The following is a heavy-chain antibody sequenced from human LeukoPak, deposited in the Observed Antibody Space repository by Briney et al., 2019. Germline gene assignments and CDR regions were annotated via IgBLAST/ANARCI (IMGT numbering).Heavy chain of an antibody. Sequence: PGGSLRLSCAASGFTFSSYGMHWVRQAPGKGLEWVAVIWYDGSDKYYADSVKGRFTISRDNSKNTLYLQMNGLRAEDTAVYYCASLHYYGSGSYSPGGDYWGQGTLVTVSS. J-gene: IGHJ4*02. V-gene: IGHV3-33*01. CDR2: IWYDGSDK. CDR1: GFTFSSYG. D-gene: IGHD3-10*01. CDR3: ASLHYYGSGSYSPGGDY.